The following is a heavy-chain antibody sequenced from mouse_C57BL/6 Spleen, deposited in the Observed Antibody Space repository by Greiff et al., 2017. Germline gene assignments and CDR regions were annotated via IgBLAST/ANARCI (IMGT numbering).Heavy chain of an antibody. J-gene: IGHJ1*03. D-gene: IGHD1-1*01. CDR3: TTYPTAVVARYWYFDV. V-gene: IGHV14-1*01. CDR2: IDPEDGDT. CDR1: GFNIKDYY. Sequence: VQLQQSGAELVRPGASVKLSCTASGFNIKDYYMHWVKQRPEQGLEWIGWIDPEDGDTEYAPKFQGKATMTADTSSNTAYLQLSSLTSEDTAVYYCTTYPTAVVARYWYFDVWGTGTTVTVSS.